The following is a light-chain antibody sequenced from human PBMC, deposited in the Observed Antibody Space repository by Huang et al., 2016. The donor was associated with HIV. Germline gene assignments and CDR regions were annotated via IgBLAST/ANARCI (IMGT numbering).Light chain of an antibody. CDR1: QSISSY. CDR3: QQSYSTPNT. Sequence: DIQMTQSPSSLSASVGDRVTITCRASQSISSYLNWNQQKPGKAPKLLIYAASSFQSGVPSRFSGSGSGTDFTLTISSLQPEDFATYYCQQSYSTPNTFGQGTKLEIK. V-gene: IGKV1-39*01. J-gene: IGKJ2*01. CDR2: AAS.